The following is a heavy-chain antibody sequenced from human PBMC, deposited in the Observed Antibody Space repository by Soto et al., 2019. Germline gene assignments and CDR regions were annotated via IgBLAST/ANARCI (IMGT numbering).Heavy chain of an antibody. Sequence: QVQVVEAGGGVVQPGRSLRLSCAASGFTFSSYTMHWVRQAPGKGLEWVAVISYDGSNKYYADSVKGRFTLSRDNSKNTLSLQINILTAEDTAVSYCARDLALSAYFDYWGQGTLVTVSS. V-gene: IGHV3-30-3*01. CDR1: GFTFSSYT. J-gene: IGHJ4*02. D-gene: IGHD3-3*02. CDR2: ISYDGSNK. CDR3: ARDLALSAYFDY.